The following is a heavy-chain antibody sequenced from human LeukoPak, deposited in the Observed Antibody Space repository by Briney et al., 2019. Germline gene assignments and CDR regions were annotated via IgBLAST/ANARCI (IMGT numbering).Heavy chain of an antibody. J-gene: IGHJ6*02. V-gene: IGHV4-59*01. CDR1: GGSISSYY. CDR2: MYYSGRT. D-gene: IGHD1-26*01. Sequence: SETLSLTCTVSGGSISSYYWSWIRQPPGKGLEWIGYMYYSGRTNYNPALKSRVTISVDTSKNQFSLKLSSVTAGDTAVYYCASTFSESYSYYGLDVWGQGTTVTVSS. CDR3: ASTFSESYSYYGLDV.